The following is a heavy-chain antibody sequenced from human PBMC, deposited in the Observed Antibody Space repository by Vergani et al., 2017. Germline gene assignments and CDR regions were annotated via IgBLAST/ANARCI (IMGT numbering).Heavy chain of an antibody. V-gene: IGHV1-2*02. CDR3: ARALAGVVPAAICY. D-gene: IGHD2-2*01. CDR2: ITPQNGGT. J-gene: IGHJ4*02. Sequence: QVQLVQSGAEVKKPGAAVKVSCKASGYYFTDNYLHWVRQAPGQGLEWMGRITPQNGGTQYAEKFQGRVTMTRDTSISTAYMELSRLRSDDTAVYYCARALAGVVPAAICYWGQGTLVTVSS. CDR1: GYYFTDNY.